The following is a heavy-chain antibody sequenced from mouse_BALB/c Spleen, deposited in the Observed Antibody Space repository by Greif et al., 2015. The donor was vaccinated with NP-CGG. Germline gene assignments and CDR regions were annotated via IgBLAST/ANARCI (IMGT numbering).Heavy chain of an antibody. CDR1: GYSITSGYS. V-gene: IGHV3-1*02. Sequence: EVKVVESGPDLVKPSQSLSLTCTVTGYSITSGYSWHWIRQFPGNKLEWMGYIHYSGSTNYNPSLKSRISITRDTSKNQCFLQLKSVTAEDTATYYCARGVTTVVSHFDYWGQGAPLTGSS. CDR2: IHYSGST. J-gene: IGHJ2*01. D-gene: IGHD1-1*01. CDR3: ARGVTTVVSHFDY.